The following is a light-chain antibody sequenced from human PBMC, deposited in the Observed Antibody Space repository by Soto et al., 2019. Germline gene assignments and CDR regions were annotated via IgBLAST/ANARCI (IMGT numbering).Light chain of an antibody. V-gene: IGKV3-11*01. J-gene: IGKJ2*01. Sequence: EIVLTQXPXTLSLSPGERATLSCRASQSVSSYLAWYQQKPGQAPRLLIYDASSRATGIPARFSGSGSGTDFTLTISSLEPEDFAVYYCQQRSNWPYTFGQGTKLEIK. CDR1: QSVSSY. CDR2: DAS. CDR3: QQRSNWPYT.